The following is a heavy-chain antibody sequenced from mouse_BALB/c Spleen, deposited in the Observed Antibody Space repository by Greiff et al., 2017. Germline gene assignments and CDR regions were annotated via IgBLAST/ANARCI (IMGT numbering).Heavy chain of an antibody. CDR3: ARADFDY. J-gene: IGHJ2*01. Sequence: EVMLVESGGGLVKPGGSLKLSCAASGFTFSSYAMSWVRQTPEKRLEWVATISDGGSYTYYPDSVKGRFTISRDNAKNNLYLQMSSLKSEDTAMYYCARADFDYWGQGTTLTVSS. CDR2: ISDGGSYT. V-gene: IGHV5-4*03. CDR1: GFTFSSYA.